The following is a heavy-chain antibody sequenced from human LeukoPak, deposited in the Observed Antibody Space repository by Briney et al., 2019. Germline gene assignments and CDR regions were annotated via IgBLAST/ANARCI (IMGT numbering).Heavy chain of an antibody. V-gene: IGHV1-46*01. Sequence: ASVKVSCKASGYTFTSYYMHWVRQAPGQGLEWMGIINPSGGSTSYAQKFQGRVTMTRDTSTSTVYMELNSLRSEDTAVYYCARDPGSIVGATYYYYYGMDVWGQGTTVTVSS. CDR2: INPSGGST. CDR3: ARDPGSIVGATYYYYYGMDV. D-gene: IGHD1-26*01. J-gene: IGHJ6*02. CDR1: GYTFTSYY.